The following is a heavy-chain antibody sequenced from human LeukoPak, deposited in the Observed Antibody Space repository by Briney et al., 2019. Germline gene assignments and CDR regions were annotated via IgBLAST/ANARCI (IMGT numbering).Heavy chain of an antibody. CDR1: GYTFTGYG. D-gene: IGHD2-2*01. Sequence: GASVKVSCKASGYTFTGYGISWVRQAPGQGLEWMGWISTYNGNTNYAQKVQGRVTMTTDTSTSTAYMELRSLRSDDTAVYYCATEDCSSTSCYFGVYWGQGTLVTVSS. J-gene: IGHJ4*02. CDR3: ATEDCSSTSCYFGVY. V-gene: IGHV1-18*01. CDR2: ISTYNGNT.